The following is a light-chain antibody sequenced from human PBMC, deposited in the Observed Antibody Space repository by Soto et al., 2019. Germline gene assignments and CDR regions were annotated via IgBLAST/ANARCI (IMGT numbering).Light chain of an antibody. J-gene: IGKJ4*01. Sequence: DIQMTQSPSSLSASVGDRVTITCQASQDISNYLNWYQQKPGKAPTLLIYGASNLETVVPSRFSGTGSGTDFTLTISSLQPEDIATYYCQQYDNLSLTFGGGTKVEIK. CDR2: GAS. CDR3: QQYDNLSLT. CDR1: QDISNY. V-gene: IGKV1-33*01.